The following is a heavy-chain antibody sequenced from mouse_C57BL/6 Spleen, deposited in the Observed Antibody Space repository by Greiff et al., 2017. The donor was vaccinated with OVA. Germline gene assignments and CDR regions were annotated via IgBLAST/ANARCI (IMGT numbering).Heavy chain of an antibody. CDR2: IWWDDDK. Sequence: QVQLQQSGPGILQPSQTLSLTCSFSGFSLSTFGMGVGWIRQPSGKGLEWLAHIWWDDDKYYNPALKSRLTISKDTSKNQVFLKIANVDTADTATYYCARPRTGSSSYWYFDVWGTGTTVTVSS. V-gene: IGHV8-8*01. CDR3: ARPRTGSSSYWYFDV. CDR1: GFSLSTFGMG. J-gene: IGHJ1*03. D-gene: IGHD1-1*01.